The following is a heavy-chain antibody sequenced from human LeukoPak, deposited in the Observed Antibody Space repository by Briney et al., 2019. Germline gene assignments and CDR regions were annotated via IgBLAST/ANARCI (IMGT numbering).Heavy chain of an antibody. V-gene: IGHV3-74*01. J-gene: IGHJ4*02. CDR3: ASLGIAAAGVIDY. CDR1: GFTFSSYW. Sequence: GGSLRLSCAASGFTFSSYWMHWVRQAPGKGLVWVSRINSDGSSTSYADSVKGRFTISRDNAKSTLYLQMNSLRAEDTAVYYCASLGIAAAGVIDYWGQGTLVTVSS. D-gene: IGHD6-13*01. CDR2: INSDGSST.